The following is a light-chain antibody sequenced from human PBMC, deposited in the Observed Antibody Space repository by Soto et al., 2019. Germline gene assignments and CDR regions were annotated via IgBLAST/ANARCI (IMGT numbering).Light chain of an antibody. J-gene: IGLJ2*01. Sequence: QTVVTQEPSFSVSPGGTVTLTCGLSSGSVSTNYYPSWYQQTPGQAPRTLIYSTNTRSSGVPDRFSGSILGNKAALTITGAQADDESDYYCVLYMGSGIVVFVGGTKLTVL. CDR3: VLYMGSGIVV. CDR2: STN. CDR1: SGSVSTNYY. V-gene: IGLV8-61*01.